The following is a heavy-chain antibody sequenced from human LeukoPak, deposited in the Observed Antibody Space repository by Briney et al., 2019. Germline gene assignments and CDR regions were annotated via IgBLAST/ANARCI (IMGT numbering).Heavy chain of an antibody. CDR1: GYTFSGCY. D-gene: IGHD6-19*01. CDR2: VNPNSGAT. Sequence: ASVKVSCKASGYTFSGCYMHWVRQAPGQGLEWMGWVNPNSGATHYSQTFQGRVTLTRDTSISSAYMELNRLTSDDTAVYYCASGSSLDGSSGCPTHCYWGQGTLVTVSS. CDR3: ASGSSLDGSSGCPTHCY. J-gene: IGHJ4*02. V-gene: IGHV1-2*02.